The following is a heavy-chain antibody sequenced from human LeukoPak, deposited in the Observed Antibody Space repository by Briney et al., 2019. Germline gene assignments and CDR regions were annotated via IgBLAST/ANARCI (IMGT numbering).Heavy chain of an antibody. CDR2: IYYSGST. D-gene: IGHD3-22*01. CDR1: GGSISSYY. Sequence: SETLSLTCTVSGGSISSYYWSWIRQPPGKGLEWIGSIYYSGSTYYNPSLKSRITISVDTSKNQFSLKLSSVTAADTAVYYCARLPRYYDSSGYRGMVDYWGQGTLVTVSS. J-gene: IGHJ4*02. CDR3: ARLPRYYDSSGYRGMVDY. V-gene: IGHV4-59*05.